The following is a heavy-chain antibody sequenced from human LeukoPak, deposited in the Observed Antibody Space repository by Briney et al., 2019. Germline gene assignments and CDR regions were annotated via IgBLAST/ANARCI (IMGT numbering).Heavy chain of an antibody. V-gene: IGHV1-69*04. J-gene: IGHJ4*02. CDR3: ARDQISYRPKYYFDY. CDR2: IIPILGIA. D-gene: IGHD2-2*01. Sequence: ASVKVSCKASGGTFSSYAISWVRQAPGQGLEWMGRIIPILGIANYAQKFQGRITITADKSTSTAYMELSSLRSEDTAVYYCARDQISYRPKYYFDYWGQGTLVTVSS. CDR1: GGTFSSYA.